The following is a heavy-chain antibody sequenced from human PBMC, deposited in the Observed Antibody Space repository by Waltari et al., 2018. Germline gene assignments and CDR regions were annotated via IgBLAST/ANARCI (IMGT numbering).Heavy chain of an antibody. Sequence: QVQLQESGPGLVKPSETLSLTCTVSGGSISSYYWSWIRQPPGKGLEWIGYIYYSGSTNYNPSLKSRVTISVDTSKNQFSLKLRSVTAVDTAVYYCARERSELAANDLYYYYYMDVWGKGTTVTVSS. D-gene: IGHD2-15*01. J-gene: IGHJ6*03. CDR3: ARERSELAANDLYYYYYMDV. V-gene: IGHV4-59*01. CDR1: GGSISSYY. CDR2: IYYSGST.